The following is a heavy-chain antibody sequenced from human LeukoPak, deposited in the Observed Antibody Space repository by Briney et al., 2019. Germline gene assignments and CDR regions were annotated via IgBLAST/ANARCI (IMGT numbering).Heavy chain of an antibody. V-gene: IGHV3-30-3*01. CDR3: ARDPDTTRFVVVTAILGY. J-gene: IGHJ4*02. CDR2: ISYDGSNK. CDR1: GFTFSSYA. D-gene: IGHD2-21*02. Sequence: GGSLRLSCAASGFTFSSYAMHWVRQAPGKGLEWVAVISYDGSNKYYADSVKGRFTISRDNSKNTLYLQMNSLRAEDTAVYYCARDPDTTRFVVVTAILGYWGQGTLVTVSS.